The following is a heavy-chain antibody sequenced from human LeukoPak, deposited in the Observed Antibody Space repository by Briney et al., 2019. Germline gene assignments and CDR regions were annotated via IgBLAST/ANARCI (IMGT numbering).Heavy chain of an antibody. Sequence: PGGSLRLSCAASGFTFSSYAMSWVRQAPGKGLEWVSAISGSGGSTYYADSVKGRFTISRDNSKNTLYLQMNSLRAEDTAVYYCARFSATVVTPGLDYWGQGTLVTVSS. CDR2: ISGSGGST. CDR1: GFTFSSYA. CDR3: ARFSATVVTPGLDY. D-gene: IGHD4-23*01. J-gene: IGHJ4*02. V-gene: IGHV3-23*01.